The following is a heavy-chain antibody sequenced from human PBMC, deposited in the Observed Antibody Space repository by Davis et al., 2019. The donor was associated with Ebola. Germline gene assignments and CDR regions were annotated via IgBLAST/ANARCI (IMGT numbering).Heavy chain of an antibody. CDR1: GYTFTSYA. Sequence: ASVKVSCKASGYTFTSYAMHWVRQAPGQRLEWMGWISAYSGNTNYAQKLQGRVTMTTDTSTSTAYMELRSLRSDDTAVYYCARDSGYSSGWYDAFDIWGQGTMVTVSS. CDR3: ARDSGYSSGWYDAFDI. CDR2: ISAYSGNT. D-gene: IGHD6-19*01. V-gene: IGHV1-18*01. J-gene: IGHJ3*02.